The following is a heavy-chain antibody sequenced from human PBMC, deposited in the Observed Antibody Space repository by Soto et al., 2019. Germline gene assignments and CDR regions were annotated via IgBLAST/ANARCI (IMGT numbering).Heavy chain of an antibody. Sequence: SGPTLVKPTQTLTLTCTFSGFSLSTSGVGVGWIRQPPGKALEWLALIYWDDDKRYSPSLKSRLTITKDTSKNQVVLTMTNMDPVDTATYYCAPREGQLVRGHHFDYWGQGTLVTVSS. CDR1: GFSLSTSGVG. J-gene: IGHJ4*01. CDR3: APREGQLVRGHHFDY. V-gene: IGHV2-5*02. D-gene: IGHD6-6*01. CDR2: IYWDDDK.